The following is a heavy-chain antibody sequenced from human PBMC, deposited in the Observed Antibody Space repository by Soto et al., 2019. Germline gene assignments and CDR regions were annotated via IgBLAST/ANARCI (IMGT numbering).Heavy chain of an antibody. CDR1: GYPFTHYG. CDR3: ARDQSFDRSYYYGIDV. D-gene: IGHD3-10*01. V-gene: IGHV1-18*01. J-gene: IGHJ6*02. CDR2: ISPFNGNT. Sequence: QVQLVQSGAEVKKPGASVKVSCKSSGYPFTHYGITWVRQAPGQGLEWMGWISPFNGNTNYGQTLQGRVTLTTDTSTSTVYMELRRLSSDDAAVYYCARDQSFDRSYYYGIDVWGQGTTVTVSS.